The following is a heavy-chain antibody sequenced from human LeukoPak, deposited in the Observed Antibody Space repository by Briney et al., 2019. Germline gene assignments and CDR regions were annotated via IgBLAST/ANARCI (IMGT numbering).Heavy chain of an antibody. Sequence: GGSLRLSCAASGFTFSSYSMNWVRQAPGKGLEWVSSISNSGSYIYYADSVKGRFTISRDNAKNSLYLQMNSLRAEDTAVYYCAKDWQKLAVAGGYFDYWGQGTLVTVSS. J-gene: IGHJ4*02. D-gene: IGHD6-19*01. CDR3: AKDWQKLAVAGGYFDY. V-gene: IGHV3-21*01. CDR2: ISNSGSYI. CDR1: GFTFSSYS.